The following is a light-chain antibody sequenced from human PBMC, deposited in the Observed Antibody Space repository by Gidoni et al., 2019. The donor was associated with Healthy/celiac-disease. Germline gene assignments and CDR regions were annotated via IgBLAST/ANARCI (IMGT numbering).Light chain of an antibody. CDR2: GAS. CDR1: QSVSSN. V-gene: IGKV3-15*01. CDR3: QQYNNWRPWT. J-gene: IGKJ1*01. Sequence: EIVMTQSPATLSVSPGERATRSCRPSQSVSSNVAWYQQKPGKAPRPLIYGASTRATGIPARSSGSGSVTEFTLTICSLQSEDFALYYWQQYNNWRPWTFGQGTKVEIK.